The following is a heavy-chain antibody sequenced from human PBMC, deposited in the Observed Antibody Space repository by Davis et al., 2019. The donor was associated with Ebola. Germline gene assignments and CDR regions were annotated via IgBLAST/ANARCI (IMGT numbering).Heavy chain of an antibody. J-gene: IGHJ4*02. CDR3: ARFTYYDYIWGSPGC. D-gene: IGHD3-16*01. CDR1: GYTFTSSG. CDR2: ISAYNGNT. Sequence: AASVKVSCEASGYTFTSSGISWVRQAPGQGLEWMGWISAYNGNTNYAQKLQGRVTMTTDTSTSTAYMELRSLRSDDTAVYYCARFTYYDYIWGSPGCWGQGTLVTVSS. V-gene: IGHV1-18*01.